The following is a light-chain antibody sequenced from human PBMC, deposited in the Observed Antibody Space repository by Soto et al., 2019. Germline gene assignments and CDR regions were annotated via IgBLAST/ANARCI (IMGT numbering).Light chain of an antibody. Sequence: ITQSLSSLSTSVRDRVTISCRASQSISSFLNWFQQKPGKAPKLLIYAASSLQSGVPSRFSGSGSGTNFTLTIDSLQPEDFATYYCQQSYSIWWTFAQGTKVDI. CDR3: QQSYSIWWT. CDR2: AAS. J-gene: IGKJ1*01. V-gene: IGKV1-39*01. CDR1: QSISSF.